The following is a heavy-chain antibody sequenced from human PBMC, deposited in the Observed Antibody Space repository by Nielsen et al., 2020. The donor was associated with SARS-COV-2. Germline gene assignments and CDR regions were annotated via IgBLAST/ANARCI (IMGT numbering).Heavy chain of an antibody. CDR1: GFTFSSYA. Sequence: GESLKISCAASGFTFSSYAMHWVRQAPGKGLEWVAVTSYDGGNNYYAESVKGRFTVSRDNSKDTLHLQMSSLNPEDTAVYFCARETLDHTSSFVDHWGQGTLVTVSS. D-gene: IGHD6-6*01. V-gene: IGHV3-30*04. J-gene: IGHJ5*02. CDR2: TSYDGGNN. CDR3: ARETLDHTSSFVDH.